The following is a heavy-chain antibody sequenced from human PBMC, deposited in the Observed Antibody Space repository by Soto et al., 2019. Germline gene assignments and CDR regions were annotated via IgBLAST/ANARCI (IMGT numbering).Heavy chain of an antibody. J-gene: IGHJ4*02. CDR1: GYTFTNFA. Sequence: GPEVKKPGASVRVSCKASGYTFTNFAVSWVRQAPGQGLEWIGWISAYNGRTDYAERVQGRLTLTVDTSTDTAYMDLTSLRSADTAINYLAGSAILGVLITWGGGDLWGQGTLVTVSS. CDR3: AGSAILGVLITWGGGDL. CDR2: ISAYNGRT. V-gene: IGHV1-18*04. D-gene: IGHD3-3*01.